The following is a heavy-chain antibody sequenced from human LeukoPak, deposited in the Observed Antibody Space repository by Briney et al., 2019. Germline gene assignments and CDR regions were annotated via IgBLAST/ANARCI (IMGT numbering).Heavy chain of an antibody. CDR1: GDSITNNNCY. J-gene: IGHJ5*02. Sequence: SETLSLTCTVSGDSITNNNCYWGWVRQPPGKGLEWIASIYYSGGSYYNPSLKSRVTMSVDTSKNQLSLKLSSVTAADTAVYYCARDPIGGTHDPWGQGTLVTVSS. CDR2: IYYSGGS. D-gene: IGHD1-26*01. V-gene: IGHV4-39*07. CDR3: ARDPIGGTHDP.